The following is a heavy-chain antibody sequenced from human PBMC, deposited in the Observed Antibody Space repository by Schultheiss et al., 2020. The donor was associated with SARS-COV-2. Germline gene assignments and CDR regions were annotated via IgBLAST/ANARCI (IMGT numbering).Heavy chain of an antibody. CDR3: ARVWIAHIVVVPAASSMDV. V-gene: IGHV3-11*01. CDR2: ISPTGGTI. CDR1: GFTFSDYY. J-gene: IGHJ6*03. Sequence: GGSLRLSCAASGFTFSDYYMIWIRQTPEKGLNWVSYISPTGGTIFYADSVQGRFTISRDNAKNSLYLQMDSLRAEDTAMYYCARVWIAHIVVVPAASSMDVWGKGTTVTVSS. D-gene: IGHD2-2*01.